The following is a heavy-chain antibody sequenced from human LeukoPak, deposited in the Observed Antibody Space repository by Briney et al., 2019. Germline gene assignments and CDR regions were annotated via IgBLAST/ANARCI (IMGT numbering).Heavy chain of an antibody. J-gene: IGHJ4*02. Sequence: ASVKVSCKASGYTFTSYYMHWVRQAPGQGLEWMGWINPNSGGTNYAQKFQGRVTMTRDTSISTAYMELSRLRSDDTAVYYCARDIVVVPVALYYFGYWGQGTLVTVSS. CDR3: ARDIVVVPVALYYFGY. CDR1: GYTFTSYY. CDR2: INPNSGGT. D-gene: IGHD2-2*01. V-gene: IGHV1-2*02.